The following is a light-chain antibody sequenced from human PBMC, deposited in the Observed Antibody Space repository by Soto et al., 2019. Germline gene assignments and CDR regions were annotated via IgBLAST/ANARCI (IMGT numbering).Light chain of an antibody. V-gene: IGLV2-18*02. CDR2: DVN. J-gene: IGLJ1*01. CDR3: SSFTNSSTYV. CDR1: SSDIGTYNR. Sequence: QSALTQPPSVSGSPGQSVTISCTGTSSDIGTYNRVSWYQQHPGTAPKLIIYDVNNRPSGVPDRFSGSKSGNTASLTISGLQAEDEADYYCSSFTNSSTYVFGTGTKVTVL.